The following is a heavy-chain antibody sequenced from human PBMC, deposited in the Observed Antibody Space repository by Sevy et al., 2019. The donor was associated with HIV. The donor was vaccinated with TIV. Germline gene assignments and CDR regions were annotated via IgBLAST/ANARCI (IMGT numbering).Heavy chain of an antibody. CDR3: AGENAWGRGYS. CDR1: GGSITSLY. CDR2: IYYNGHI. J-gene: IGHJ5*02. D-gene: IGHD6-25*01. V-gene: IGHV4-59*08. Sequence: SETLSLTCTVSGGSITSLYWNWIRQPPGKGLEWIANIYYNGHINYNPSRKSRVTLLLDTSTNQFSLRLSSVAAADTSMYYCAGENAWGRGYSWGQGTLVTVSS.